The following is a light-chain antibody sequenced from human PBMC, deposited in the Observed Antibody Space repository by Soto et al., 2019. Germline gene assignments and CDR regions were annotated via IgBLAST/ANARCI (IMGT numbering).Light chain of an antibody. CDR2: GVS. J-gene: IGKJ2*01. Sequence: EIVLTQSPGTLSLSPGERATLSCRASQSITSRYFAWYQQKPGQAPRHLIYGVSNRATGIPDRFSGSGSGTDFTLTISRLEPEDFAVYYCQQYNASPRTFGQGTKLEIK. V-gene: IGKV3-20*01. CDR1: QSITSRY. CDR3: QQYNASPRT.